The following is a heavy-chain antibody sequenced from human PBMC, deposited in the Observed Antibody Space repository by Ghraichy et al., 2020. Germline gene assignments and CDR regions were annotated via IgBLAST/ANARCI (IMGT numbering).Heavy chain of an antibody. V-gene: IGHV4-39*07. CDR3: ARDYRAFDL. D-gene: IGHD1-26*01. CDR2: IYFSGYT. CDR1: GDSISSGSSY. Sequence: ESLNISCTVSGDSISSGSSYWGWIRHPPGRGLEWIGSIYFSGYTQNNPSLKSRVTMSVDTSKNQFSLKVSSVTAADTAVYYCARDYRAFDLWGQGILVTVSS. J-gene: IGHJ4*02.